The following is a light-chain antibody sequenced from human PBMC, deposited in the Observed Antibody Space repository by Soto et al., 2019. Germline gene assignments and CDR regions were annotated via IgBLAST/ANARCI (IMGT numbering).Light chain of an antibody. J-gene: IGKJ4*01. Sequence: IVLTQSPATLSLSPGERATLSCRASQSVSSYLAWYQQKPGQAPRLVIHDASSRATGIPARFSGSGSGTDFTLTISSLEPEDSAVYYCQQRSNWLTFGGGTKVDIK. CDR3: QQRSNWLT. CDR2: DAS. V-gene: IGKV3-11*01. CDR1: QSVSSY.